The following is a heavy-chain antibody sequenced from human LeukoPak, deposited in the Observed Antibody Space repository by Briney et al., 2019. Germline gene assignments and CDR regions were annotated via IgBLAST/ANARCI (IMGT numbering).Heavy chain of an antibody. V-gene: IGHV4-30-4*08. J-gene: IGHJ4*02. CDR2: IYYSGST. Sequence: PSQTLSLTCTVSGGSISSGNYYWSWIRQSPGKGLEWTGYIYYSGSTYYNPSLKSRLAMSLDTSKNQFSLRLTSVTAADTAVYYCARILDIWKFDYWGQGTLVTVSS. CDR1: GGSISSGNYY. D-gene: IGHD5-12*01. CDR3: ARILDIWKFDY.